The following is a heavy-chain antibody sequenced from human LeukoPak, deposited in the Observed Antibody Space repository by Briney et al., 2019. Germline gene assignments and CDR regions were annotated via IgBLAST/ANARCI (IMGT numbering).Heavy chain of an antibody. CDR3: ARDQHYDILTGYYSRWFDP. D-gene: IGHD3-9*01. CDR1: GYTFTSYD. J-gene: IGHJ5*02. V-gene: IGHV1-8*01. CDR2: MNPNSGDT. Sequence: ASVKVSCKASGYTFTSYDINWVRQVTGQGLEWMGWMNPNSGDTGYPQKFQGRVTMTRDTSITTAYMELSSLRSEDTAVYYCARDQHYDILTGYYSRWFDPWGQGTLVTVSS.